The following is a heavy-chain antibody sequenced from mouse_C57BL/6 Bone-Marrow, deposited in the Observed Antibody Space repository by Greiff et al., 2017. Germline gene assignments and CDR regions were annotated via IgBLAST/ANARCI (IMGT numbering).Heavy chain of an antibody. CDR2: IYPGDGDT. CDR1: GYAFSSSW. J-gene: IGHJ1*03. Sequence: QVQLQQSGPELVKPGASVKISCKASGYAFSSSWMNWVKQRPGKGLEWIGRIYPGDGDTNYNGKFKGKATLTADKSSRTASMPLSRLTSEDSAVYFCARWNWDWYFDVWGTGTTVTVSS. CDR3: ARWNWDWYFDV. V-gene: IGHV1-82*01. D-gene: IGHD4-1*01.